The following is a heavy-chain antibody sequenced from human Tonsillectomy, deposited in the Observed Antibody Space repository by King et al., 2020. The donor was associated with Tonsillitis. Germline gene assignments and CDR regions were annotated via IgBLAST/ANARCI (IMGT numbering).Heavy chain of an antibody. V-gene: IGHV3-48*03. CDR1: GFTLSSYE. J-gene: IGHJ4*02. Sequence: QLVQSGGGLVQPGGSLRLSCAASGFTLSSYEMNWVRQAPGKGLEWVSYISSSGNTIYYADSVKGRFTISRDNAKNSLYLQMNSLRAEDTAVYYCATGTGYSSSWYPYDYWGQGTLVTVSS. D-gene: IGHD6-13*01. CDR2: ISSSGNTI. CDR3: ATGTGYSSSWYPYDY.